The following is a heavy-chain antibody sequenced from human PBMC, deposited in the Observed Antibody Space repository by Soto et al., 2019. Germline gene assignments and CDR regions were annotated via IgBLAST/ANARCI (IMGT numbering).Heavy chain of an antibody. CDR2: INHSGST. CDR3: ARTGQLLKPFDY. V-gene: IGHV4-34*01. CDR1: GGSFSGYY. J-gene: IGHJ4*02. Sequence: QVQLQQWGAGLLKPSETLSLTCAVYGGSFSGYYWSWIRQPPGKGLEWIGEINHSGSTNYNPSLKSRVTISVDTSKNQFSLKLSSVTAADTAVYYCARTGQLLKPFDYWGQGTLVTVSS. D-gene: IGHD2-2*01.